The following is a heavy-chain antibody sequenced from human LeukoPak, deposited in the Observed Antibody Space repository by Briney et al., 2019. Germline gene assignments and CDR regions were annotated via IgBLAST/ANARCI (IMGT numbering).Heavy chain of an antibody. CDR2: IYYSGST. CDR3: ARGLWLNKIVVVMDAFDI. Sequence: SETLSLTCTVSGGSISSSSYYWRWIRQPPGKGLEWIGSIYYSGSTYYNPSLRSRVTISVDTSKNQFSLKLSSVTAADTAVYYCARGLWLNKIVVVMDAFDIWGQGTMVTVSS. V-gene: IGHV4-39*01. D-gene: IGHD3-22*01. CDR1: GGSISSSSYY. J-gene: IGHJ3*02.